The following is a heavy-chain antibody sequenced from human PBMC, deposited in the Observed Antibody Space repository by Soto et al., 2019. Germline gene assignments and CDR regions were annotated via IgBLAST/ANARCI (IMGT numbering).Heavy chain of an antibody. D-gene: IGHD3-3*01. CDR3: ARVNRKDDFWSGYYTPNWFDP. J-gene: IGHJ5*02. CDR2: IYYSGST. Sequence: SETLSLTCTVSGGSISSGGYYWSWIRQHPGKGLEWIGYIYYSGSTYYNPSLKSRVTISVDTSKNQFSLKLSSVTAADTAVYYFARVNRKDDFWSGYYTPNWFDPWGQGTLVTVSS. V-gene: IGHV4-31*03. CDR1: GGSISSGGYY.